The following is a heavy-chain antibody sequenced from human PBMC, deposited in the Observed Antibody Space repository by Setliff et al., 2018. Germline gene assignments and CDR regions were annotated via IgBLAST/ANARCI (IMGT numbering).Heavy chain of an antibody. Sequence: SETLSLTCTVSGGSISSHYWSWIRQPPGKGLEWIGNNYYRGSTNYNPSLKSRVTISVDTSKKQFSLKLSSVTAADTAVYYCARDPLTTNRRRAFDIWGQGTMVTVSS. D-gene: IGHD4-17*01. CDR3: ARDPLTTNRRRAFDI. J-gene: IGHJ3*02. CDR1: GGSISSHY. CDR2: NYYRGST. V-gene: IGHV4-59*11.